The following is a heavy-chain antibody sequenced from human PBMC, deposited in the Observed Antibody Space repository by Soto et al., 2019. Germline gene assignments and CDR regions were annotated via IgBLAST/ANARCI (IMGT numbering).Heavy chain of an antibody. CDR1: GGSISSSSYY. D-gene: IGHD3-3*01. CDR3: ARHQTKFRVLRFLEWLPGGNWFDP. CDR2: IYYSGST. V-gene: IGHV4-39*01. J-gene: IGHJ5*02. Sequence: SETLSLTCTVSGGSISSSSYYWGWIRQPPGKGLEWIGSIYYSGSTYYNPSLKSRVTISVDTSKNQFSLKLSSVTAADTAVYYCARHQTKFRVLRFLEWLPGGNWFDPWGQGTLVTVSS.